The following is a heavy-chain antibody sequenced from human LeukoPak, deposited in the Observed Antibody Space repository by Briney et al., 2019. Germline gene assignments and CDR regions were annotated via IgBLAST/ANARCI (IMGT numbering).Heavy chain of an antibody. V-gene: IGHV3-48*01. D-gene: IGHD3-3*01. CDR1: GFTFSSYS. Sequence: PGGSLRLSCAASGFTFSSYSMNWVRQAPGKGLEWISYISTSSSTIYYADSVKGRFTISRDNAKNSLYLQMNSLRPEATAVYYCARDSITIFGVINYWGQGTLVTVSS. CDR3: ARDSITIFGVINY. J-gene: IGHJ4*02. CDR2: ISTSSSTI.